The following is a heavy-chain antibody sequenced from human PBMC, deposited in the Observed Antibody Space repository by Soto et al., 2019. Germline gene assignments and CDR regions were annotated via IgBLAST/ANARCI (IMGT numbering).Heavy chain of an antibody. J-gene: IGHJ4*02. CDR3: ARGYTTSPRTSHFDY. D-gene: IGHD1-20*01. V-gene: IGHV3-30-3*01. CDR1: GFTFSSYA. CDR2: ISYDGSIE. Sequence: QVQLVKSGGGVVQPGGSLRLSCAASGFTFSSYAMHWVRQAPGKGLEWVAVISYDGSIEFYADSVKGRFTISRDNSNYTLYLQMNSLRTEATAVYYSARGYTTSPRTSHFDYWGQETLVTVSS.